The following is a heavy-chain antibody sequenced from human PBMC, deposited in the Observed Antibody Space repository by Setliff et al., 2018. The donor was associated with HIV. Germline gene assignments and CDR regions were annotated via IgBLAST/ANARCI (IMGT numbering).Heavy chain of an antibody. CDR3: ATLKEQWLSEGGFDY. J-gene: IGHJ4*02. CDR2: FDPEDGDT. V-gene: IGHV1-24*01. D-gene: IGHD6-19*01. CDR1: GYTLTEFS. Sequence: ASVMVSCKVSGYTLTEFSMHWVRQAPGKGLEWMGRFDPEDGDTLYAQNFQGRVTMTEDPPTDTAYLELSGLRFEDTAVYYCATLKEQWLSEGGFDYWGQGTPVTVSS.